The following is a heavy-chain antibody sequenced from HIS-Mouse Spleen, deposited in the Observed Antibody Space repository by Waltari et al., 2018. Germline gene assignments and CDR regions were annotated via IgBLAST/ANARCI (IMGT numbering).Heavy chain of an antibody. J-gene: IGHJ3*02. D-gene: IGHD7-27*01. V-gene: IGHV3-21*01. CDR2: ISSSSSYI. Sequence: EVQLVESGGGLVQPGRSLRLSCAASGFTFSSYSMNWVRQAPGKGLEWVSSISSSSSYIYYADSVKGRFTISRDNAKNSLYLQMNSLRAEDTAVYYCARRLLTGDAFDIWGQGTMVTVSS. CDR1: GFTFSSYS. CDR3: ARRLLTGDAFDI.